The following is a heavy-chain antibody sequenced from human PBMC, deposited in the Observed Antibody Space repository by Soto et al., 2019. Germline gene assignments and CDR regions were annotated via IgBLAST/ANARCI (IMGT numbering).Heavy chain of an antibody. CDR2: IIPIFGTA. CDR1: GGTFSSYA. V-gene: IGHV1-69*01. Sequence: QVQLVQSGAEVKKPGSSVKVSCKASGGTFSSYAISWVRQAPGQGLEWMGGIIPIFGTANYAQKFQGRVTITADESTSTAYMELSSLRSEDTAVYYCARDRLGEHYGDYYYYGMDVWGQGTTVTVSS. J-gene: IGHJ6*02. D-gene: IGHD4-17*01. CDR3: ARDRLGEHYGDYYYYGMDV.